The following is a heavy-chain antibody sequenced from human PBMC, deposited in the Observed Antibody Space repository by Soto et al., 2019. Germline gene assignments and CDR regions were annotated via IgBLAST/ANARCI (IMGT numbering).Heavy chain of an antibody. CDR3: AREEAIHVWSGHQPYYYYYGMDV. V-gene: IGHV4-34*01. CDR2: INHSGST. CDR1: GWSFSGYY. Sequence: PSETLSLTCAVYGWSFSGYYWSWIRQPPGKGLEWIGGINHSGSTNYNPSLKSRVTISVDTSKNQFSLKLSSVTAADTAVYYCAREEAIHVWSGHQPYYYYYGMDVWGQGTTVT. J-gene: IGHJ6*02. D-gene: IGHD2-21*01.